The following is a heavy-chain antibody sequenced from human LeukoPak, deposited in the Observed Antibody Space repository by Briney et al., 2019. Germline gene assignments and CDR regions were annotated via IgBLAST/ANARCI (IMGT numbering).Heavy chain of an antibody. CDR2: INPSRGGT. Sequence: ASVKVSCTASGYTFTSYYMHWVRQAPGQGLEWLEIINPSRGGTTYAQKFQGRVTMTRDTSTSIVYMELSSLRSEDTAVYYCARILSYDSSGYYAPRFDYWGQGTLVTVSS. CDR3: ARILSYDSSGYYAPRFDY. J-gene: IGHJ4*02. V-gene: IGHV1-46*01. CDR1: GYTFTSYY. D-gene: IGHD3-22*01.